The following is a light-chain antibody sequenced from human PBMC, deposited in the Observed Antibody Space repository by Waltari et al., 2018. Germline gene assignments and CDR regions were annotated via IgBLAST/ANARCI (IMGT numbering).Light chain of an antibody. V-gene: IGKV4-1*01. J-gene: IGKJ1*01. CDR1: QSVLHTSNKNNY. CDR3: QQYYSPPQT. Sequence: DIVMTQSPDSLAVFLGERATINCKSSQSVLHTSNKNNYLAWYQQKPGQPPKPLIYWASTRESGVPDRISGSGSGTDFTLTISSLQAEDVAVYYCQQYYSPPQTFGQGTKVEIK. CDR2: WAS.